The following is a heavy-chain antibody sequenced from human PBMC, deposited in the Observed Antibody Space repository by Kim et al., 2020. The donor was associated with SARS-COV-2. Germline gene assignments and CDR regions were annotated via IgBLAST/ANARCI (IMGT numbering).Heavy chain of an antibody. D-gene: IGHD1-26*01. V-gene: IGHV1-69*01. Sequence: YAQKCQDRVTIQADESTNTVYMELSGLRSEDAAVYYCAREMKWELLNFFDPWGQGTLVTVSS. CDR3: AREMKWELLNFFDP. J-gene: IGHJ5*02.